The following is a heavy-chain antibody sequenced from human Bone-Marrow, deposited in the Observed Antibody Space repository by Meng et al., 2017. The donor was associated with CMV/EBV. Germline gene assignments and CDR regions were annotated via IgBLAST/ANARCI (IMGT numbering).Heavy chain of an antibody. D-gene: IGHD6-13*01. CDR3: AKDLWGSSWNYFDY. V-gene: IGHV1-69*10. CDR1: GGTFSSYA. CDR2: IIPILGIA. J-gene: IGHJ4*02. Sequence: SVKVSCKASGGTFSSYAISWVRQAPGQGLEWMGGIIPILGIANYAQKFQGRVTITADKSTSTAYMELSSLRSEDTALYYCAKDLWGSSWNYFDYWGQGTLVTVSS.